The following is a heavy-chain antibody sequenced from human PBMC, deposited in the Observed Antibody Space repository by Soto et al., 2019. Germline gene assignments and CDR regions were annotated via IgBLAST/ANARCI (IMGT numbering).Heavy chain of an antibody. V-gene: IGHV1-18*01. CDR2: ISAYNAHT. D-gene: IGHD6-6*01. J-gene: IGHJ4*02. Sequence: QVQLVQSGAEVKKPGASVKVSCEASGYTFLSYGITWVRQAPGQGLEWMGWISAYNAHTNYGQKFQDRVSMTTDTSSNTAYLEVRSLRSDDTAFYFCARVFRWSSSSWGFDYWGQGTLVTVSS. CDR1: GYTFLSYG. CDR3: ARVFRWSSSSWGFDY.